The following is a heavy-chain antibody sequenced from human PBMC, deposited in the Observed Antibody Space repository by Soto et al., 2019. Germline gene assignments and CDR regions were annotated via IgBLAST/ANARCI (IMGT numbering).Heavy chain of an antibody. Sequence: ESGGGLVQPGGSLRLSCAASGFTFSSHWMSWVRQAPGKGLEWVANINGEGSEKYYVDSVKGRFTIARDNAKNSLDLQMSSLRVDDTAVYYCARGQNWGQGTLVTVSS. V-gene: IGHV3-7*01. CDR3: ARGQN. J-gene: IGHJ4*02. CDR1: GFTFSSHW. CDR2: INGEGSEK.